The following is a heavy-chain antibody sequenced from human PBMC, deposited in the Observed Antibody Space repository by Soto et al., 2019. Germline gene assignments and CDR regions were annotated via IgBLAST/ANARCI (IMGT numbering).Heavy chain of an antibody. J-gene: IGHJ4*02. CDR1: GFTFSSYW. Sequence: EVQLVESGGGLVQPAGSLRLSCAACGFTFSSYWMHWLRQAPGKGLVWVSRLKSDGNGTMYADSVKGRLTISRDNAKXXXXXXXXXXXXXXXXXXXXVXGDGXXYXGNSYLGRHWGQGTLVSVSS. D-gene: IGHD5-12*01. V-gene: IGHV3-74*03. CDR3: VXGDGXXYXGNSYLGRH. CDR2: LKSDGNGT.